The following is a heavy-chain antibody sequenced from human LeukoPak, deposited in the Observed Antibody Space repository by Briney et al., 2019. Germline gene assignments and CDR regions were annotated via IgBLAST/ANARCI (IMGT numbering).Heavy chain of an antibody. CDR1: GFTFDDYG. D-gene: IGHD6-6*01. CDR3: ARANGYSSSYGY. V-gene: IGHV3-20*04. CDR2: INWNGGST. Sequence: GGSLRLFCVASGFTFDDYGMSWVRQAPGKGLEWGSGINWNGGSTGYADSVKGRFNISRDHDKNSLYVKMNSLRAEDTALYYCARANGYSSSYGYWGQGTLVTVSS. J-gene: IGHJ4*02.